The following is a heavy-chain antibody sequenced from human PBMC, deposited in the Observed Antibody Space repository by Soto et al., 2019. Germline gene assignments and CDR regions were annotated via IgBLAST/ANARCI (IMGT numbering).Heavy chain of an antibody. CDR1: GFSFSDYY. D-gene: IGHD5-18*01. V-gene: IGHV3-11*01. J-gene: IGHJ4*01. CDR2: ISSRSGTI. Sequence: PGGSLRLSCAASGFSFSDYYMTWIRQAPGQGLEWVSYISSRSGTIFYADSAKGRFTLSRDNSKNSMYLQMNSLRAEDTAVYYCAREVDRALVGSPHYFDYWGQGTLVTVSS. CDR3: AREVDRALVGSPHYFDY.